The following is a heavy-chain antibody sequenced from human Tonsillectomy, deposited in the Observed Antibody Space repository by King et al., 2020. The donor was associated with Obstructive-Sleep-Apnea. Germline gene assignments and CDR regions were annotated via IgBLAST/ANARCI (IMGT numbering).Heavy chain of an antibody. CDR1: GDSVSSNSAA. D-gene: IGHD6-19*01. CDR2: TYYRSKWYN. V-gene: IGHV6-1*01. CDR3: ARGVGWYDGRALGYFFGMDV. Sequence: VKLQQSGPGLVKPSQTLSLTCVISGDSVSSNSAAWNWIRQSPSRGLEWLGRTYYRSKWYNDYAVSVKSRITINPDTSKNQFSLQLNSVTPEDTAVYDCARGVGWYDGRALGYFFGMDVWGQGTTVTVCS. J-gene: IGHJ6*02.